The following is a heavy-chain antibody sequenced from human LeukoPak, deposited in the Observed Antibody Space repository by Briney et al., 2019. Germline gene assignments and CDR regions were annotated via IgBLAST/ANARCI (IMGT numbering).Heavy chain of an antibody. CDR1: GGSLSSGTYY. J-gene: IGHJ5*02. V-gene: IGHV4-61*02. CDR3: AGNSGSYPFWFDP. CDR2: IYTSGST. Sequence: SETLSLTCTDSGGSLSSGTYYWSWIRQPAGKGLEWIGRIYTSGSTNYNPSLKSRVTMSVDTSKNQFYLNLTSVTAADTAVYYCAGNSGSYPFWFDPWGQGTLVTVSS. D-gene: IGHD1-26*01.